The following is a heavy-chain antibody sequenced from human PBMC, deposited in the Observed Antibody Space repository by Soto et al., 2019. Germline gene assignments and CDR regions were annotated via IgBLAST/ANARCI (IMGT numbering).Heavy chain of an antibody. V-gene: IGHV1-69*06. Sequence: GASVKVSCKASGGTFSSYAISWVRQAPGQGLEWMGGIIPIFGTANYAQKFQGRVTITADKSTSTAYMELSSLRSEDTAVYYCARIPPYYGSGSYYYYFDYWGQGTLVTSPQ. J-gene: IGHJ4*02. CDR2: IIPIFGTA. D-gene: IGHD3-10*01. CDR1: GGTFSSYA. CDR3: ARIPPYYGSGSYYYYFDY.